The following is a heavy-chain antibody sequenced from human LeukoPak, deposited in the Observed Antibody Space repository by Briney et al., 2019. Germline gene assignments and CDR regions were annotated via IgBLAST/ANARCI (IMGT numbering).Heavy chain of an antibody. Sequence: GGSLRLSCAASGFTFSSYAMSWVRQAPGKGLEWVSVISGSGGSTYYADSVKGRFTISRGISKNTLYLHMNSLRAEDTAVYYCAKASGYTYGYPFDSWGQGSLVSVSS. CDR1: GFTFSSYA. CDR2: ISGSGGST. D-gene: IGHD5-18*01. V-gene: IGHV3-23*01. CDR3: AKASGYTYGYPFDS. J-gene: IGHJ4*02.